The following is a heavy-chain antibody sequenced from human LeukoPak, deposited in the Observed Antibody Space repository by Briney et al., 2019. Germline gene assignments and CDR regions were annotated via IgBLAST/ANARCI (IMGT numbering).Heavy chain of an antibody. V-gene: IGHV3-73*01. CDR3: TRPGYSSGWSDY. CDR2: IRSKANSYAT. Sequence: GGSLKLSCAASGFTFSGSAMHWVRQASGKGLEWVGRIRSKANSYATAYAASVKGRFTISRDDSKNTAYLQMNSLKTEDTAVYYCTRPGYSSGWSDYWGQGALVTVSS. CDR1: GFTFSGSA. J-gene: IGHJ4*02. D-gene: IGHD6-19*01.